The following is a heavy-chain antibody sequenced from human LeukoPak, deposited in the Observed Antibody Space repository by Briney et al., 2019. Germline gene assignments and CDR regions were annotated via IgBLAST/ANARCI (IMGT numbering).Heavy chain of an antibody. CDR3: ARSHYGSGSEGDY. V-gene: IGHV1-2*02. Sequence: ASVKVSCKASGYTFTGYYMHWVRQAPGQGLEWMGWINPNSGGTNYAQKFQGRVTMTRDTSISTAYMELSRLRSDDTAVYYCARSHYGSGSEGDYWGQGTLVTVSS. CDR1: GYTFTGYY. J-gene: IGHJ4*02. CDR2: INPNSGGT. D-gene: IGHD3-10*01.